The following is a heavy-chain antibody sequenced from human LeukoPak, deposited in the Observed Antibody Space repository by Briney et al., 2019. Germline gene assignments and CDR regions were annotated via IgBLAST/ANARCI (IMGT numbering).Heavy chain of an antibody. CDR3: ARAVSDDYYYYYYMDV. D-gene: IGHD2-8*01. CDR1: GFTFSHHG. J-gene: IGHJ6*03. Sequence: PGGSLRLSCAASGFTFSHHGMHWVRQAPGKGLEWAAFIRNDGSNHYYADSVKGRFTISRDNSKNNVYLQMYSLRAEDTAVYYCARAVSDDYYYYYYMDVWGKGTTVTVSS. V-gene: IGHV3-30*02. CDR2: IRNDGSNH.